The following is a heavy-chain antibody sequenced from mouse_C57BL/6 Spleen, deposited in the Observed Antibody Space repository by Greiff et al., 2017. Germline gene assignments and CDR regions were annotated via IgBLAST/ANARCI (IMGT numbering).Heavy chain of an antibody. V-gene: IGHV1-19*01. J-gene: IGHJ4*01. CDR2: INPYNGGT. CDR1: GYTFTDYY. CDR3: ARNPEAMDY. Sequence: EVKLMESGPVLVKPGASVKMSCKASGYTFTDYYMNWVKQSHGKSLEWIGVINPYNGGTSYNQKFKGKATLTVDQSSSTAYMELNSLTSEDSAVYYCARNPEAMDYWGQGTSVTVSS.